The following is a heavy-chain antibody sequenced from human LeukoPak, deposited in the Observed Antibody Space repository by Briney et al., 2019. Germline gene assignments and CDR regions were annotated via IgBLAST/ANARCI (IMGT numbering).Heavy chain of an antibody. V-gene: IGHV3-7*01. CDR1: GFTVSSYW. D-gene: IGHD6-13*01. CDR3: AREGLRWYALTY. J-gene: IGHJ4*02. CDR2: IKQDGSEK. Sequence: GGSLRLSCAASGFTVSSYWMSWVRQAPGKGLEWVANIKQDGSEKYYVDSVKGRFTISRDNAKNSLYLQMNSLKAEDTAVYYCAREGLRWYALTYWGQGTLVTVSS.